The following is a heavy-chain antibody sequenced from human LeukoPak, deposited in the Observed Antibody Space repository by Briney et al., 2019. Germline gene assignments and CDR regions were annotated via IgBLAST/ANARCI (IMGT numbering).Heavy chain of an antibody. V-gene: IGHV4-39*01. J-gene: IGHJ4*02. CDR2: IYYSGSA. D-gene: IGHD3-22*01. CDR1: GGSISSSSYY. CDR3: ARVPFRNYYDSSGYCFDY. Sequence: SETLSLTCTVSGGSISSSSYYWGWIRQPPGKGLEWIGSIYYSGSAYYNPSLKNRVTISVDTSKNQFSLKLSSVTAADTAVYYCARVPFRNYYDSSGYCFDYWGQGTLVTVSS.